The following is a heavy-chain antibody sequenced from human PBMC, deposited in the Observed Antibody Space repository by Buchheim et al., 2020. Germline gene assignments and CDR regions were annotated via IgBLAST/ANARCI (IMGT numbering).Heavy chain of an antibody. CDR2: ISYDGSNK. CDR1: GFTFSSYA. Sequence: QVQLVESGGGVVQPGRSLRLSCAASGFTFSSYAMHWVRQAPGKGLEWVAVISYDGSNKYYADSVKGRFTISRDNSKNTLYLQMNSLRAEDTAVYYCARDSSSGWYPFYGMDVWGQGTT. V-gene: IGHV3-30-3*01. J-gene: IGHJ6*02. CDR3: ARDSSSGWYPFYGMDV. D-gene: IGHD6-19*01.